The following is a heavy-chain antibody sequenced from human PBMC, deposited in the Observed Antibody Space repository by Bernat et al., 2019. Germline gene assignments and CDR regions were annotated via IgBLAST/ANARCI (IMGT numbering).Heavy chain of an antibody. J-gene: IGHJ4*02. CDR1: GFTFSGSA. Sequence: EVQLVESGGGLVQPGGSLKLSCAASGFTFSGSAMHWVRQASGKGLKWVGRIRSKANSYATAYAASVKGRFTISRDDSKNTAYLQMNRLKTEDTAVYYCTTPTATLDYWGQGTLVTVSS. D-gene: IGHD1-1*01. CDR3: TTPTATLDY. CDR2: IRSKANSYAT. V-gene: IGHV3-73*01.